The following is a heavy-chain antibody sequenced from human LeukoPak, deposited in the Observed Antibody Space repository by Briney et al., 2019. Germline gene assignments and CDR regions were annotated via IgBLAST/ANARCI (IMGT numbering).Heavy chain of an antibody. D-gene: IGHD6-13*01. J-gene: IGHJ3*02. Sequence: SQTLSLTCAISGDSVSSNSAAWNWIRQSPSRGLEWLGRTYYRSKWYNDYAVSVKSRITINPDTSKNQFSLQLNSVTPEDTAVYYCARDDIAAAGTKFDAFDIWGQGTMVTVSS. V-gene: IGHV6-1*01. CDR1: GDSVSSNSAA. CDR3: ARDDIAAAGTKFDAFDI. CDR2: TYYRSKWYN.